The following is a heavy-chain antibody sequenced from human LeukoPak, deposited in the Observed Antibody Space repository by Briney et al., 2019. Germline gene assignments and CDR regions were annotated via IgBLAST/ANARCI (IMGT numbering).Heavy chain of an antibody. D-gene: IGHD5-24*01. Sequence: GGSLRLSCAASGFTCSSYTMHWVRQAPGKGLEWVAFTRYDGSNKYYADSVKGRFTISRDNSKNTLYLQMNSLRAEDTAVYYCVRGAWRWEMATTTFDYWGQGTLVTVSS. CDR2: TRYDGSNK. V-gene: IGHV3-30*02. J-gene: IGHJ4*02. CDR3: VRGAWRWEMATTTFDY. CDR1: GFTCSSYT.